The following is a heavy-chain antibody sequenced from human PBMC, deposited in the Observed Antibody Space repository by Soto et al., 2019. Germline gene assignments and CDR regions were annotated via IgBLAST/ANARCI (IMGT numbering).Heavy chain of an antibody. CDR1: GYPFTGPY. CDR2: INPSSGGT. Sequence: GASVKVSCKASGYPFTGPYIYWVRQAPGQGLEWMGWINPSSGGTEFAEKFQGRVTVTRDTSIRTVLLELNSLTSDDTGVYFCARDFRTYSHGVDVWGKGTAVTVSS. V-gene: IGHV1-2*02. J-gene: IGHJ6*04. D-gene: IGHD4-4*01. CDR3: ARDFRTYSHGVDV.